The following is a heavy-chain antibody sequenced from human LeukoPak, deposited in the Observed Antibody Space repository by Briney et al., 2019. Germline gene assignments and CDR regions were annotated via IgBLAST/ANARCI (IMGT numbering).Heavy chain of an antibody. J-gene: IGHJ4*02. Sequence: SETLSLTCTVSGGSISSGSYYWSWIRQPAGKGLEWIGRIYTSGSTNYNPSLKSRVTLSVDTSKNQFSLKLSSVTAADTVVYYCASGPRGYFDYWGQGTLVTVSS. CDR2: IYTSGST. CDR1: GGSISSGSYY. D-gene: IGHD3-16*01. V-gene: IGHV4-61*02. CDR3: ASGPRGYFDY.